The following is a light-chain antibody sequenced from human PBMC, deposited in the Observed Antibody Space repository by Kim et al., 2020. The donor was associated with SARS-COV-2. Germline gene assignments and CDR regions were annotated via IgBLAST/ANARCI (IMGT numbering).Light chain of an antibody. Sequence: SLSPGERATLSCRASQSISRYLGWYQQKPGQAPRLLISDAANRATGIPARFSGSGSGTDFTLTINSLEPEDFAVYYCQQRSSWPLTFGGGTKVEIK. CDR1: QSISRY. CDR2: DAA. J-gene: IGKJ4*01. CDR3: QQRSSWPLT. V-gene: IGKV3-11*01.